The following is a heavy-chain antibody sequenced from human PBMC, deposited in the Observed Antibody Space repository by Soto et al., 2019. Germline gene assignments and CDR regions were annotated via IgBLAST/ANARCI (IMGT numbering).Heavy chain of an antibody. CDR1: GFTFSSYA. CDR3: AKGPITIFGVVTKGPNWFDP. V-gene: IGHV3-23*01. D-gene: IGHD3-3*01. J-gene: IGHJ5*02. CDR2: ISGSGGST. Sequence: GGSLRLSCAASGFTFSSYAMSWVRQAPGKGLEWVSAISGSGGSTYYADSVKGRFTISRDNSKNTLYLQMNSLRAEDTAVYYCAKGPITIFGVVTKGPNWFDPWGQGTLVTV.